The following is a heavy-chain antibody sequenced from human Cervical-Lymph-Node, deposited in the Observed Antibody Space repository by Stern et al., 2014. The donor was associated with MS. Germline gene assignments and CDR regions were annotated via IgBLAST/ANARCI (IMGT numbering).Heavy chain of an antibody. CDR2: IYPGDSET. J-gene: IGHJ4*02. CDR1: GFKFSIYW. V-gene: IGHV5-51*01. D-gene: IGHD1-14*01. Sequence: VQLGQSGAELIRPGESLKISCKGSGFKFSIYWIAWVRQMPGKGLEWMGIIYPGDSETRYSPSFQGQVTMAADKSTSTAYLQWISLNASDTAMYFCARQTTAWASDVWGQGTLVTVSS. CDR3: ARQTTAWASDV.